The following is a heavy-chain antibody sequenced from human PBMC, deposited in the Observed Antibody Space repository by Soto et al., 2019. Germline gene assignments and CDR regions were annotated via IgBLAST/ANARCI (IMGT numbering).Heavy chain of an antibody. CDR2: IYYSGST. D-gene: IGHD2-15*01. CDR3: ARHPLYYYFDY. J-gene: IGHJ4*02. Sequence: SETLSLTCTVSGGSISSSSYYWGWIRQPPGKGLEWIGSIYYSGSTYYNPSLKSRVTISVDTSKNQFSLKLSSVTAADTAVYYCARHPLYYYFDYWGQGTLVTVSS. V-gene: IGHV4-39*01. CDR1: GGSISSSSYY.